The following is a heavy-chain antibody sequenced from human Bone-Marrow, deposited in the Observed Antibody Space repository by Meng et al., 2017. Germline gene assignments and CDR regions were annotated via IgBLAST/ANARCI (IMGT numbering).Heavy chain of an antibody. J-gene: IGHJ3*02. CDR3: ARDGSITMISAFAI. D-gene: IGHD3-22*01. CDR2: IIPILGIA. CDR1: GGTFSSYT. V-gene: IGHV1-69*04. Sequence: KVSCKASGGTFSSYTISWVRQAPGQGLEWMGRIIPILGIANYAQKFQGRVTITADKSTSTAYMELSSLRSEDTAVYYCARDGSITMISAFAIWGQGKMVNVAS.